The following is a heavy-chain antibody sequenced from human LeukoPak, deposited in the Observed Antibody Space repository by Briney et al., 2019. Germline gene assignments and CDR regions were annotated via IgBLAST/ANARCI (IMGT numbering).Heavy chain of an antibody. D-gene: IGHD3-22*01. Sequence: SSETLSLTCTVSGYSISSGYYWGWIRQPPGKGLEWIGSIYHSGSTYYNPSLKSRVTISVDTSKNQFSLKLSSVTAADTAVYYCARANYYDSSGLQGDWFDPWGQGTLVTVSS. CDR2: IYHSGST. V-gene: IGHV4-38-2*02. CDR3: ARANYYDSSGLQGDWFDP. J-gene: IGHJ5*02. CDR1: GYSISSGYY.